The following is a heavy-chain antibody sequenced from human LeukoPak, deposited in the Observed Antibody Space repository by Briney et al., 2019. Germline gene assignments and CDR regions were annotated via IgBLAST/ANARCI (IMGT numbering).Heavy chain of an antibody. V-gene: IGHV3-7*01. J-gene: IGHJ4*02. Sequence: GGSLRLSCAASGFTFSSYWMSWVRQAPGKGLEWVANIKQDGSEKYYVDSVKGRFTISRDNSKNTLYLQMNSLRAEDTAVYYCAKDGYSGTSDYWGQGTLVTVSS. CDR1: GFTFSSYW. CDR2: IKQDGSEK. CDR3: AKDGYSGTSDY. D-gene: IGHD5-12*01.